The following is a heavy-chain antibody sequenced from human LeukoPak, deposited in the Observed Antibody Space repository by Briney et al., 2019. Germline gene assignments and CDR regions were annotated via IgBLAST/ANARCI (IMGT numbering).Heavy chain of an antibody. J-gene: IGHJ3*02. CDR1: GVTFSSYW. V-gene: IGHV3-7*05. Sequence: GGSLRLSCAASGVTFSSYWMNWVRQAPGKGLEWVANIKQDGSEKYYVDSVKGRFTISRDNAKNSLYLQMNSLRAEGTAVYYCARDFSAFDIWGQGTMVTVSS. CDR3: ARDFSAFDI. D-gene: IGHD3-3*01. CDR2: IKQDGSEK.